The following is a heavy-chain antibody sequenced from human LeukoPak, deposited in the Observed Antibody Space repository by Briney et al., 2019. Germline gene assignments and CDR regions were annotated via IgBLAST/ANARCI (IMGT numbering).Heavy chain of an antibody. J-gene: IGHJ4*02. CDR2: ISASSGDYI. Sequence: GGSLRLSCATSGSTLSSFAMAWVRQTPGKGLQWVAAISASSGDYIFYEDSVKGRFTISRDNSKSTVYLEMRDVRAEDTATYFCAYTGFTPLAYFDYWGQGALVTVSS. CDR1: GSTLSSFA. V-gene: IGHV3-23*01. D-gene: IGHD1-1*01. CDR3: AYTGFTPLAYFDY.